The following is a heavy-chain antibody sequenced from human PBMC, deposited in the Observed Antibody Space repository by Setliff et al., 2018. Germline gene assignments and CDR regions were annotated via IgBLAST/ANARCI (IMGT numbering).Heavy chain of an antibody. CDR2: ISGYSGDT. V-gene: IGHV1-18*04. J-gene: IGHJ4*02. CDR1: GYTFTDYY. D-gene: IGHD3-3*01. Sequence: ASVKVSCKASGYTFTDYYIHWVRQAPGQGLEWLGWISGYSGDTSYAQKFQDRVTLTTDTSTSTAYMEMRSLTSDDTAVYYCARVTGVTTFGVIMKDFEFWGQGTLVTVSS. CDR3: ARVTGVTTFGVIMKDFEF.